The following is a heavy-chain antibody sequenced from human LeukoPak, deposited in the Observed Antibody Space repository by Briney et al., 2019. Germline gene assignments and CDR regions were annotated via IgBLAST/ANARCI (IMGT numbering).Heavy chain of an antibody. CDR1: GFTFDDYA. V-gene: IGHV3-9*01. J-gene: IGHJ4*02. D-gene: IGHD6-13*01. CDR2: ISWNSGSI. CDR3: AKDGGVAAAGTFDY. Sequence: QPGGSLRLSCAASGFTFDDYAMHWVRHAPGKGLEWVSGISWNSGSIGYADSVKGRFTISRDNSKNSLYLQMNSLRAEDTALYYCAKDGGVAAAGTFDYWGQGTLVTVSS.